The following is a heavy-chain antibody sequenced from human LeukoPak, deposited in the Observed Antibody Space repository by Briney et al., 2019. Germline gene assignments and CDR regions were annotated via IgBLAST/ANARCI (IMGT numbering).Heavy chain of an antibody. Sequence: GGSLRLSCAASGFTFSSYWMSWVRQAPGEGLEWVANIKQDGSEKYYVDSVKGRFTISRDNAKNSLYLQMNSLRAEDTAVYYCARWRCSSTSCFFDYWGQGTLVTVSS. V-gene: IGHV3-7*01. CDR2: IKQDGSEK. J-gene: IGHJ4*02. CDR3: ARWRCSSTSCFFDY. CDR1: GFTFSSYW. D-gene: IGHD2-2*01.